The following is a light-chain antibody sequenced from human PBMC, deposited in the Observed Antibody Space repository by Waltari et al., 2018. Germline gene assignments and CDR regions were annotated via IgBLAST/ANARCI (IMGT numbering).Light chain of an antibody. CDR1: QSLKRTR. V-gene: IGKV3-20*01. CDR2: GGS. J-gene: IGKJ2*01. CDR3: QQYASSVMYT. Sequence: ELTQSPGTLFLSPGERDTLPCRARQSLKRTRLVWYQQESDQAPRLLIYGGSSRAACIQDSFSGSGSRSNFPLTISRLEPEDSAVYYCQQYASSVMYTFGKGTKVELK.